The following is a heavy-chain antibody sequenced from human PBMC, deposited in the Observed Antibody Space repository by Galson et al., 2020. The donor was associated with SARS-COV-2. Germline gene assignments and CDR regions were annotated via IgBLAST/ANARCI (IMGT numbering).Heavy chain of an antibody. V-gene: IGHV3-64*01. Sequence: GGSLRLSCAASGFTFSTYAMYWVRQAPGKGLEYVSGISGNGGSTYYANSVKGRFTISRDSSKNTLYHQMGSLRAEDMAVYYCARDMGDFWSGRHYYYYGMDVWGQGTTVTVSS. CDR1: GFTFSTYA. D-gene: IGHD3-3*01. CDR3: ARDMGDFWSGRHYYYYGMDV. CDR2: ISGNGGST. J-gene: IGHJ6*02.